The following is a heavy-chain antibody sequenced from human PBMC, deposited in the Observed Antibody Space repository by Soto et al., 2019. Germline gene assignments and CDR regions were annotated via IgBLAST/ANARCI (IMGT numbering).Heavy chain of an antibody. CDR3: ARMASSGWNYYYYYGMDV. D-gene: IGHD6-19*01. CDR1: GYTFTSYD. V-gene: IGHV1-8*01. J-gene: IGHJ6*02. CDR2: MNPNSGNT. Sequence: ASVKVSCKASGYTFTSYDINWVRQATGQGLEWMGWMNPNSGNTGYAQKFQGRVTMTRNTSISTAYMELSSLRSEDTAVYYCARMASSGWNYYYYYGMDVWGQGTTVTVS.